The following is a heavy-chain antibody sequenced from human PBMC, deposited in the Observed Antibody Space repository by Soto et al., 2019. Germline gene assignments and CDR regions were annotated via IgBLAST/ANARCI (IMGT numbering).Heavy chain of an antibody. CDR3: ARHYDFWSGYYPPPWFDP. J-gene: IGHJ5*02. CDR1: GGSISSSSYY. V-gene: IGHV4-39*01. D-gene: IGHD3-3*01. Sequence: PSETLSLTCTVSGGSISSSSYYWGWIRQPPGKGLEWIGSIYYSGSTYYNPSLKSRVTISVDTSKNQFSLKLSSVTAADTAVYYCARHYDFWSGYYPPPWFDPWGQGTLVTVSS. CDR2: IYYSGST.